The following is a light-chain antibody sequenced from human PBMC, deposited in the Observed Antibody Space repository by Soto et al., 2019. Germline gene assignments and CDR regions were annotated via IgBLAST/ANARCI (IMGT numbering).Light chain of an antibody. CDR2: EGS. CDR1: SSDVGSYNL. J-gene: IGLJ1*01. Sequence: QSVLTQPACVSLSPGQSITISCTGTSSDVGSYNLVSWYQQHPGKAPKRMIYEGSKRPSGVSNRFSGSKSGNTASLTISGLQAEDEADYYCCSYAGSSTSYVFGTGTKVTVL. V-gene: IGLV2-23*01. CDR3: CSYAGSSTSYV.